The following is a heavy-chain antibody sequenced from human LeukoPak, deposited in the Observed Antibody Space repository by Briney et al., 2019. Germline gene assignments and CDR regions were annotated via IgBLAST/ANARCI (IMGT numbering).Heavy chain of an antibody. Sequence: GGSLRLSCAASGFTFSNAGMSWVRQAPGKGLEWVGGIKSKTDGGTTDYAAPVKGRFTTSRGDSKNTLYLQMNSLKTEDTAVYYCAARGRRARDAFDIWGQGTMVTVSS. V-gene: IGHV3-15*01. D-gene: IGHD6-25*01. CDR3: AARGRRARDAFDI. CDR1: GFTFSNAG. CDR2: IKSKTDGGTT. J-gene: IGHJ3*02.